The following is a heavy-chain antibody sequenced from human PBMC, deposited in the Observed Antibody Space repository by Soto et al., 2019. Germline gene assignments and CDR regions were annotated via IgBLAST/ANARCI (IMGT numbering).Heavy chain of an antibody. J-gene: IGHJ4*02. CDR3: AKRARDGYNSPIDY. D-gene: IGHD5-12*01. CDR1: GFTFTNYH. CDR2: ISGNGGST. V-gene: IGHV3-23*01. Sequence: EVQLLESGGGLLQPGGSLTLSCVASGFTFTNYHMTWVRRAPGKGLEWLSAISGNGGSTYYTDADSVKGRITISRDNSKNTVYLQLNSLRVEDTAIYYCAKRARDGYNSPIDYWGQGTRVTVAS.